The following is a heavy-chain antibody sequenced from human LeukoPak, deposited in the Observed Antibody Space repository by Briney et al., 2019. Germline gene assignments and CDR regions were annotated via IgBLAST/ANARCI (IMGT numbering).Heavy chain of an antibody. CDR2: VDPEDGET. V-gene: IGHV1-69-2*01. CDR3: VRDGVDYSFEY. D-gene: IGHD4-11*01. CDR1: GYTFTGYY. Sequence: GASVKVSCKASGYTFTGYYMHWVRQAPGQGLEWMGLVDPEDGETIYAEKFQGRVTITADTSTDTAYMELSSLRSEDTAVYYCVRDGVDYSFEYWGQGTLVTVSS. J-gene: IGHJ4*02.